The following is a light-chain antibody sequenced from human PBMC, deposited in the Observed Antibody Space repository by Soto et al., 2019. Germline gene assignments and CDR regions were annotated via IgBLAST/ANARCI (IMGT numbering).Light chain of an antibody. Sequence: DIQMAQSPSTLSASVGDRVTITCRASQSISRWLAWYQQKPGKAPKLLIYDASILESGVPSRFSGSGSGTEFTLTISRLQPEDFGIYYCQQYENYWTFGQGTKVDIK. CDR2: DAS. J-gene: IGKJ1*01. CDR1: QSISRW. V-gene: IGKV1-5*01. CDR3: QQYENYWT.